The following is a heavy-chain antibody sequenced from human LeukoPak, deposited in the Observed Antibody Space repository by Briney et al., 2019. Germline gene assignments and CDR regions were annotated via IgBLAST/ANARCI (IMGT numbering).Heavy chain of an antibody. CDR1: GGSISSGGYY. CDR2: TYYSGST. CDR3: ARVGCSSTSCYTLDY. D-gene: IGHD2-2*02. V-gene: IGHV4-39*07. J-gene: IGHJ4*02. Sequence: PSETLSLTCTVSGGSISSGGYYWSWIRQHPGKGLEWIGSTYYSGSTYYNPSLKSRVTISVDTSKNQFSLKLSSVTAADTAVYYCARVGCSSTSCYTLDYWGQGTLVTVSS.